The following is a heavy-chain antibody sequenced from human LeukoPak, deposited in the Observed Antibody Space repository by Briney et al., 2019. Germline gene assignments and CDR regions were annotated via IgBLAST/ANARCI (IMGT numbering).Heavy chain of an antibody. V-gene: IGHV4-4*07. D-gene: IGHD6-13*01. Sequence: SETLSLTYTVSGDSISNYYWSWIRQPAGKGLEWIGRIYTSGSTNYNPSLKSRVTMSVDTSKNQFSLKLSSVTAADTAVYYCARDLDNINWYGIPPGWFDPWGQGTLVTVSS. J-gene: IGHJ5*02. CDR3: ARDLDNINWYGIPPGWFDP. CDR2: IYTSGST. CDR1: GDSISNYY.